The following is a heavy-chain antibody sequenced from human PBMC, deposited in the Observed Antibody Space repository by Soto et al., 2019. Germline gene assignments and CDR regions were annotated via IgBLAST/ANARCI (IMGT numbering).Heavy chain of an antibody. CDR3: ATDLGFKIFGVVIPDLYYYGMDV. V-gene: IGHV3-23*01. J-gene: IGHJ6*02. CDR2: ISGSGGRT. D-gene: IGHD3-3*01. CDR1: GFTFSNYA. Sequence: GGSLRLSCAASGFTFSNYAMNWVRQAPGKGLEWVSVISGSGGRTKYADSVKGRFSISRDNSKSTLYLQMNSLRAEDTAVYYCATDLGFKIFGVVIPDLYYYGMDVWGQGTTVTVSS.